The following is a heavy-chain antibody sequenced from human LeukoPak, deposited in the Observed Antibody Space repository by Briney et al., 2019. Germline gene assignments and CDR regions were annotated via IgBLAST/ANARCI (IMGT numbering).Heavy chain of an antibody. Sequence: ASVKVSCQASGYTFTGYYIHWVRQAPGQGLEWMGRINPNNGGTNYAQKFQGRVTMTRDMSMSTAYMELSRLRSDDTAVYYCARIGDGDFDYWGQGTLVTISS. CDR1: GYTFTGYY. V-gene: IGHV1-2*06. D-gene: IGHD4-17*01. CDR2: INPNNGGT. CDR3: ARIGDGDFDY. J-gene: IGHJ4*02.